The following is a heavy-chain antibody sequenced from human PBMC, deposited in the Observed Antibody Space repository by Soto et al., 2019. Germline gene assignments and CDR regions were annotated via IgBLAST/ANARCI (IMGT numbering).Heavy chain of an antibody. CDR2: IYTSGST. CDR1: GGSISSYC. CDR3: ARARYDFWSGYPGSYGMDV. V-gene: IGHV4-4*07. Sequence: PSETLSLTCTVSGGSISSYCWSWIRQPAGKGLEWIGRIYTSGSTNYNPSLKSRVTMSVDTSKNQFSLKLSSVTAADTAVYYCARARYDFWSGYPGSYGMDVWGQGTTVTVSS. J-gene: IGHJ6*02. D-gene: IGHD3-3*01.